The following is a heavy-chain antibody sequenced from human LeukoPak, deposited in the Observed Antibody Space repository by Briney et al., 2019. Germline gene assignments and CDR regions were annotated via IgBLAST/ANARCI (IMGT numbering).Heavy chain of an antibody. Sequence: GGSLRLSCAASGFTFSNYWMHWVRQAPGKGLVWVSRINSDGINTSYADSVKGRFTISRDNAKNTLNLQMNSLRAEDTAVYYCSRQLRSIGEKRHSSRWLSSYYYYMDVWGKGTTVTISS. CDR1: GFTFSNYW. D-gene: IGHD6-13*01. J-gene: IGHJ6*03. CDR3: SRQLRSIGEKRHSSRWLSSYYYYMDV. CDR2: INSDGINT. V-gene: IGHV3-74*01.